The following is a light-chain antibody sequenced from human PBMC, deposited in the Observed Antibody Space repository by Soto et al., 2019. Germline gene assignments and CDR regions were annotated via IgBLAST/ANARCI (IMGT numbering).Light chain of an antibody. CDR1: QTVKTY. J-gene: IGKJ1*01. V-gene: IGKV3D-15*01. Sequence: EIVMTQSPATLSVSPGERITLSCRASQTVKTYLAWYQQKPGRAPRLLIHGASTRATSISARFSGGGSGTEFTLTITSLQSDDSAVYYCQQYHNWPPWTFGQGTKVEIK. CDR3: QQYHNWPPWT. CDR2: GAS.